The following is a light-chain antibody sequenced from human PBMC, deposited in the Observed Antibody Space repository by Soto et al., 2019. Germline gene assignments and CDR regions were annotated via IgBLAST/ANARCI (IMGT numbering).Light chain of an antibody. V-gene: IGLV2-14*01. CDR1: SSDVGGYNY. CDR3: SSYTSSSTLYV. Sequence: DLTQAASVTGLPGQSSTISCTRTSSDVGGYNYVSWYQQHPGKAPKLMIYDVSNRPSGVSNRFSGSKSGNTASLTISGLQAEDEADYYCSSYTSSSTLYVFRTGTKVTV. CDR2: DVS. J-gene: IGLJ1*01.